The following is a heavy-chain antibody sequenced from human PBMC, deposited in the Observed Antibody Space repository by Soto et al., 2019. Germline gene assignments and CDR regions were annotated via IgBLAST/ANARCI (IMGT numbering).Heavy chain of an antibody. V-gene: IGHV4-31*03. Sequence: KASETLSLTCTVSGGSISSGGYYWSWIRQHPGKGLEWIGYIYYSGSTYYNPSLKSRVTISVDTSKNQFSLKLSSVTAADTAVYYYARGELLSGLSTWGQGTLVTVSS. CDR3: ARGELLSGLST. J-gene: IGHJ4*02. CDR2: IYYSGST. CDR1: GGSISSGGYY. D-gene: IGHD3-10*01.